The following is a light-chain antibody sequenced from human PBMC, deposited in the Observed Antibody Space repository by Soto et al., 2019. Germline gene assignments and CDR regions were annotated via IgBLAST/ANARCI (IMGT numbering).Light chain of an antibody. CDR2: AAS. V-gene: IGKV3-11*01. CDR3: QQRSDWPPSYT. CDR1: LSVSSY. J-gene: IGKJ2*01. Sequence: EIVLTESPATLSLSPGERATLSCRASLSVSSYLGWYQQKPGQAPRLLIYAASNRATGIPDRFSGSGSGTACTLTISSLEPEDFAVYYYQQRSDWPPSYTFGQGTKLEIK.